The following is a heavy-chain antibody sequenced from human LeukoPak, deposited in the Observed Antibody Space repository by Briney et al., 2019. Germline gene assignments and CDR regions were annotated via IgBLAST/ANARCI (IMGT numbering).Heavy chain of an antibody. V-gene: IGHV4-38-2*02. D-gene: IGHD1-26*01. CDR2: IYHSGTT. CDR3: TRLSHVAGAAKVSWFDP. Sequence: PSETLSLTCTVSAYSISNGFLWGWIRQPPGKGLEWIGSIYHSGTTYYNPSLKSRVTMSVDTSKNQFSLKLSSVIAADTAVYYCTRLSHVAGAAKVSWFDPWGQGTLVTVSS. J-gene: IGHJ5*02. CDR1: AYSISNGFL.